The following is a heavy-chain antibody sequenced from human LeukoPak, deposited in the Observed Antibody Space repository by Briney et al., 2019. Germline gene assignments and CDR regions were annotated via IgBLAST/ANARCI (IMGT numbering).Heavy chain of an antibody. D-gene: IGHD6-19*01. CDR1: GYTFTSYG. Sequence: GASVKVSCKASGYTFTSYGISWVRQAPGQGLEWMGWISAYNGNANYARKLRGRVTMTTDTSTSTAYMELSSLRPEDTAVYYCARDSSGWFDYWGQGTLVTVSS. J-gene: IGHJ4*02. CDR2: ISAYNGNA. CDR3: ARDSSGWFDY. V-gene: IGHV1-18*01.